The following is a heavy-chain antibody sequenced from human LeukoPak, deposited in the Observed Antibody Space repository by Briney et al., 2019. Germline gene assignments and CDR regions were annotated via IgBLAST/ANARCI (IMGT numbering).Heavy chain of an antibody. CDR2: INAYNTNT. CDR1: GYSFTSYG. V-gene: IGHV1-18*01. D-gene: IGHD6-13*01. CDR3: ARDKSAAGLDY. J-gene: IGHJ4*02. Sequence: GASVKVSCKASGYSFTSYGISWVRQGPGQGLEWVGWINAYNTNTNYAQKLQGRVTMTADTSTTTAYMELRSLRSDDTAVYYCARDKSAAGLDYWGQGTLVTVSS.